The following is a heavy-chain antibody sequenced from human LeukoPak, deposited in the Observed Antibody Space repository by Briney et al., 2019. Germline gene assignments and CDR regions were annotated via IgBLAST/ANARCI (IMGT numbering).Heavy chain of an antibody. Sequence: PSETLSLTCTVSGGSISSSSYYWGWIRQPPGKGLEWIGRIYYSGSTYYNPSLKSRVTISVDTSKNQFSLKLSSVTAADTAVYYCARDHGGGFDYWGQGTLVTVSS. CDR1: GGSISSSSYY. V-gene: IGHV4-39*07. CDR2: IYYSGST. D-gene: IGHD2-15*01. J-gene: IGHJ4*02. CDR3: ARDHGGGFDY.